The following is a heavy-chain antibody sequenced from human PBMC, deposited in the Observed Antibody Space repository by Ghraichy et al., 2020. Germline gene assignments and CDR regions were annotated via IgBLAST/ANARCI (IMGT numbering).Heavy chain of an antibody. CDR3: VRGRYSSGQSRWLDS. CDR2: ISSSGTTI. Sequence: GGSLRLSCVASGFTFRTHSMIWVRQAPGKGLEWISYISSSGTTIYDADSVRGRFTISRDNAKNSIFLQMNSLRVDDTAVYYCVRGRYSSGQSRWLDSWGQGSLLTVSS. CDR1: GFTFRTHS. V-gene: IGHV3-48*01. J-gene: IGHJ5*01. D-gene: IGHD6-19*01.